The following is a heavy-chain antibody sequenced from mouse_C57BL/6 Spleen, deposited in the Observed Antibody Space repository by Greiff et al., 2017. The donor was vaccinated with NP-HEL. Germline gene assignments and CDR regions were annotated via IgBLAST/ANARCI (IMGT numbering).Heavy chain of an antibody. V-gene: IGHV5-9-1*02. J-gene: IGHJ1*03. CDR1: GFTFSSYA. D-gene: IGHD2-3*01. CDR2: ISSGGDYI. CDR3: TRDEGWLLRWYFDV. Sequence: EVKLMESGEGLVKPGGSLKLSCAASGFTFSSYAMSWVRQTPEKRLEWVAYISSGGDYIYYADTVKGRFTISRDNARNTLYLRMSSLKSEDTAMYYCTRDEGWLLRWYFDVWGTGTTVTVSS.